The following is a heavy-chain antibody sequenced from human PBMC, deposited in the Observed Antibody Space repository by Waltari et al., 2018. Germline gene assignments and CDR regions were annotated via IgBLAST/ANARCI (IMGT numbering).Heavy chain of an antibody. Sequence: EVQLVESGGGLVKPGGSLRLSCVGSGFTFNTAWMHWVRQAPGMGLEWVCRIKAKPHGWTTVYAAPVKVRFTISRDDSKNTVYLQRNSLKTEDTGVYYCGDFTAFDYWGQGSLVTVSS. V-gene: IGHV3-15*01. D-gene: IGHD2-8*02. CDR3: GDFTAFDY. CDR1: GFTFNTAW. CDR2: IKAKPHGWTT. J-gene: IGHJ4*02.